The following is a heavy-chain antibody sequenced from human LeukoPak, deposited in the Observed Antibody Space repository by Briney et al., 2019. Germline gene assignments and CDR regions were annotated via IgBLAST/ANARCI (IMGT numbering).Heavy chain of an antibody. V-gene: IGHV4-39*01. Sequence: SETLSLTCTVSGGSISSSIYYWGWIRQPPGKGLEWIGSIYYSGSTYYNPSLKSRVTISVDTSKNQFSLKLSSVTAADTAVYYCARLSIVVVPAAPARDYWGQGTLVTVSS. J-gene: IGHJ4*02. D-gene: IGHD2-2*01. CDR1: GGSISSSIYY. CDR3: ARLSIVVVPAAPARDY. CDR2: IYYSGST.